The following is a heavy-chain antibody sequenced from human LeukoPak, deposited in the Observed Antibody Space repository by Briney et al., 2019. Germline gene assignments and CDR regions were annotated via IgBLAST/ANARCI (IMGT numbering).Heavy chain of an antibody. CDR2: ISGSGGST. J-gene: IGHJ3*02. D-gene: IGHD3-22*01. CDR3: AKDRGGIVVVISDAFDI. Sequence: GGSLRLSCAASGFTFSSYAMSWVRQAPGKGLEWVSAISGSGGSTYHADSVKGRFTISRDNSKNTLYLQMNSLRAEDTAVYYCAKDRGGIVVVISDAFDIWGQGTMVTVSS. V-gene: IGHV3-23*01. CDR1: GFTFSSYA.